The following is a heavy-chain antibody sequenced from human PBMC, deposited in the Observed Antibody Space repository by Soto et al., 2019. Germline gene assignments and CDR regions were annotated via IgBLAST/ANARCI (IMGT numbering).Heavy chain of an antibody. J-gene: IGHJ6*02. CDR3: VRSDKGGFEL. V-gene: IGHV3-74*01. Sequence: GGSLRLSCAASGFTFNYYWMHWVRQAPGQGLVWVSHIHSDGSTTTYADSVKGRFTISRDNAKNTLYLQMNSLRAEDTAVYYCVRSDKGGFELWGQGTTVTVSS. D-gene: IGHD2-15*01. CDR1: GFTFNYYW. CDR2: IHSDGSTT.